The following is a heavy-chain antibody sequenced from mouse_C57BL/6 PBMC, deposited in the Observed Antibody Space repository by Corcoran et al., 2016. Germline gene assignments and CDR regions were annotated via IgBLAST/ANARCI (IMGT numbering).Heavy chain of an antibody. J-gene: IGHJ4*01. CDR3: ARNYDYDYAMDS. D-gene: IGHD2-4*01. V-gene: IGHV1-81*01. CDR1: GYTFTSYG. Sequence: QVQLQQSGAELARPGASVKLSCKASGYTFTSYGISWVKQRKGQGLEWIGEIYPRSGNTYYNEKFKGKVTLTADKSSSTAYMELRSLTSEDSAVYFCARNYDYDYAMDSWGQGTSVTVSS. CDR2: IYPRSGNT.